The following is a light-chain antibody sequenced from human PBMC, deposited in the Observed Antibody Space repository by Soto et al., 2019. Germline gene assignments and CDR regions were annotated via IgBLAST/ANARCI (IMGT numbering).Light chain of an antibody. V-gene: IGLV2-8*01. Sequence: QSALTQPPSASGSPGQSVTISCSGTNSDVGGYNYVSWYQQHPGKAPKLMIYEVSKRPSGVPDRFSGSKSGNTASLTVSGLQAEDEADYDCSSYAGSNNLVFGGGTKLTVL. CDR3: SSYAGSNNLV. CDR1: NSDVGGYNY. CDR2: EVS. J-gene: IGLJ2*01.